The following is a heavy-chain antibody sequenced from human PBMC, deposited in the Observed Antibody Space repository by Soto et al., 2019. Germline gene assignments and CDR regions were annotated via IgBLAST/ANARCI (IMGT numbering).Heavy chain of an antibody. CDR2: IWYDGSNK. CDR1: GFTFSSYG. CDR3: AREPGYCSSTSCYGDYYYYGMDV. V-gene: IGHV3-33*01. Sequence: QVQLVESGGGVVQPGRSLRLSCAASGFTFSSYGMHWVRQAPGKGLEWVAVIWYDGSNKYYADSVKGRFTISRDNSKNTLYLQINSLRAEGTAVYYCAREPGYCSSTSCYGDYYYYGMDVWGQGTTVTVSS. D-gene: IGHD2-2*01. J-gene: IGHJ6*02.